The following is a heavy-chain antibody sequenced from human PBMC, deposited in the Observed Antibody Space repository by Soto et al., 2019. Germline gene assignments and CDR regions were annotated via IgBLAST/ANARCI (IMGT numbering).Heavy chain of an antibody. CDR3: ARDGGWLQNDWYFHL. CDR1: GYTLTSYY. Sequence: ASVKVCCKESGYTLTSYYIHWVRQETRQGLEWMGMINPGGGRTSSAQKFQGRVTMTRDTSTSTVYMDLSSLRSEDTAVYYCARDGGWLQNDWYFHLWGRGTLVTVSS. D-gene: IGHD3-16*01. V-gene: IGHV1-46*01. J-gene: IGHJ2*01. CDR2: INPGGGRT.